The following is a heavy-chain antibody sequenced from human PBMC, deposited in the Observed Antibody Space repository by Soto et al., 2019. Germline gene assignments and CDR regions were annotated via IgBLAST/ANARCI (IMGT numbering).Heavy chain of an antibody. CDR3: ARDQDLAY. CDR2: IIPMLGIA. V-gene: IGHV1-69*08. CDR1: GGTFSSYT. J-gene: IGHJ4*02. Sequence: QVQLVQSGAEVKKPGSSVKVSCKASGGTFSSYTINWVRQAPGQGLEWMGRIIPMLGIANYAQKFQGRVTIIADKSTSTAYMELSSLRSEDTAVYYCARDQDLAYWGQGTLVTVSS.